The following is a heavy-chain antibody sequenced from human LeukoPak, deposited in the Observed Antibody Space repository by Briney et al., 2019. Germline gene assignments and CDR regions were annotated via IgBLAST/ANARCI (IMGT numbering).Heavy chain of an antibody. CDR2: IYYSGST. V-gene: IGHV4-59*01. Sequence: PSETLSLTCTVSGGSISSYYWSWIRQPPGKGLEWMGYIYYSGSTNYNPSLKSRVTISVDTSKNQFSLKLSSVTAADTAVYYCARAWDYYDSSGDHIHFDYWGQGTLVTVSS. CDR3: ARAWDYYDSSGDHIHFDY. J-gene: IGHJ4*02. CDR1: GGSISSYY. D-gene: IGHD3-22*01.